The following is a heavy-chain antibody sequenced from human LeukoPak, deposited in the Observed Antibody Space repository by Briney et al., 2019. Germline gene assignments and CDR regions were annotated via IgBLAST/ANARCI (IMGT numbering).Heavy chain of an antibody. CDR3: AKGGDSSGYLYYFDY. V-gene: IGHV3-30*18. CDR1: GFTFSSYG. Sequence: GGSLRLSYAASGFTFSSYGMHWVRQAPGKGLEWVAVISYDGSNKYYADSVKGRFTISRDNSKNTLYLQMNSPRAEDTAVYYCAKGGDSSGYLYYFDYWGQGTLVTVSS. D-gene: IGHD3-22*01. CDR2: ISYDGSNK. J-gene: IGHJ4*02.